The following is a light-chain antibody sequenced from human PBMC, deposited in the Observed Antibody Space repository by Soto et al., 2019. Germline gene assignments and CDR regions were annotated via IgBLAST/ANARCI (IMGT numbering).Light chain of an antibody. CDR3: QQSYSTPLT. Sequence: DIQMTQSPSSMSASVGDSVTITCRASQSISSYLNRYQQKPGNAPRLLIYAASALLSGVPSRFSGSGSGTDFTLTISSLQSEDFATYYCQQSYSTPLTFGGGTKVEIK. J-gene: IGKJ4*01. CDR2: AAS. V-gene: IGKV1-39*01. CDR1: QSISSY.